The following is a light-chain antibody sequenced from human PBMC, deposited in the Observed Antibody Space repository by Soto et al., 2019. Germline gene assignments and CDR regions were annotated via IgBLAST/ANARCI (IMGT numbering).Light chain of an antibody. V-gene: IGKV1-39*01. J-gene: IGKJ1*01. Sequence: DIQMTQAPSSLSAFVGDSVTITCRASQSVISYVNWYQQKPGHAPKLLVYGAISLQGGVPSRFSGSGTGTDFTLTISGLQPEDSVTYYCQQTYRPPPTFGQGTKV. CDR1: QSVISY. CDR3: QQTYRPPPT. CDR2: GAI.